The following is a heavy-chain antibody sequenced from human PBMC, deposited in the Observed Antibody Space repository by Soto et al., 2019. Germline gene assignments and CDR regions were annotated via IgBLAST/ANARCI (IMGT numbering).Heavy chain of an antibody. CDR1: GFTLTDYA. D-gene: IGHD3-16*01. CDR3: AKAGGATWDSGMAV. Sequence: EEQLLESGGGLLQPGGSLRLSCAVSGFTLTDYAMSWVRQAPGEGLEWVSAMTDSGDTTYYADSVKGRFTISRDNSKKTLYLQMSSLRVEDTAVYYCAKAGGATWDSGMAVWGQGTTGTVSS. V-gene: IGHV3-23*01. CDR2: MTDSGDTT. J-gene: IGHJ6*02.